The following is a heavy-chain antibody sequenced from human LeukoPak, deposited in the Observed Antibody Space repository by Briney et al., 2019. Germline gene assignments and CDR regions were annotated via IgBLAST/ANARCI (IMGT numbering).Heavy chain of an antibody. D-gene: IGHD3-22*01. CDR1: GYTFTSYG. Sequence: ASAKVSCKASGYTFTSYGISWVRQAPGQGLEWMGIINPSGGSTSFAQQLQGRVTMTRDTSTSTVYMELSSLRSEDTAVYYCARDTPENYYDSNGSLGYWGQGTLVTVSS. V-gene: IGHV1-46*04. CDR3: ARDTPENYYDSNGSLGY. J-gene: IGHJ4*02. CDR2: INPSGGST.